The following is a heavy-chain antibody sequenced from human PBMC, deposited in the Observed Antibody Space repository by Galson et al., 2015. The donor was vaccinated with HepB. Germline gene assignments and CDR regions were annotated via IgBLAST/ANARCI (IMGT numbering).Heavy chain of an antibody. CDR3: ARLQPIQLWLFEGVW. Sequence: SVKVSCKASGYTFTGYYMHWVRQAPGQGLEWMGWINPNSGGTNYAQKFQGRVTMTRDTSISTAYMELSRLRSDDTAVYYCARLQPIQLWLFEGVWWGQGTLVTASS. J-gene: IGHJ4*02. CDR2: INPNSGGT. CDR1: GYTFTGYY. D-gene: IGHD5-18*01. V-gene: IGHV1-2*02.